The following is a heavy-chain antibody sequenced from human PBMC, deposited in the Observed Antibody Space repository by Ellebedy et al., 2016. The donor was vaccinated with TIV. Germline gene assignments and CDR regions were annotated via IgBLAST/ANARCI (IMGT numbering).Heavy chain of an antibody. V-gene: IGHV5-51*01. J-gene: IGHJ3*02. CDR1: GYSFTSYW. Sequence: GESLKISCKGSGYSFTSYWIGWVRQMPGKGLEWMGIIYPGDSDTRYSPSFQGQVTISADKSISTAYLQWSSLKASDTAMYYCASPSVTDIVVVPAAMGDDAFDIWGQGTMVTVSS. D-gene: IGHD2-2*01. CDR3: ASPSVTDIVVVPAAMGDDAFDI. CDR2: IYPGDSDT.